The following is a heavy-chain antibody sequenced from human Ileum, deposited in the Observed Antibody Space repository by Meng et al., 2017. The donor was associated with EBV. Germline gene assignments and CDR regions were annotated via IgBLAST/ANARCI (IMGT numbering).Heavy chain of an antibody. J-gene: IGHJ4*02. V-gene: IGHV4-39*01. D-gene: IGHD2-2*01. Sequence: QLQESCTGLVNLAETLSLTCTVSRGYISSSSYYWGWIRQPPGKGLEWIGSIYYSGSTYYNPSLKSRVTISVDTSKNQFSLKLSSVTAADTAVYYCARSIVVVPAAIYYWGQGTLVTVSS. CDR1: RGYISSSSYY. CDR3: ARSIVVVPAAIYY. CDR2: IYYSGST.